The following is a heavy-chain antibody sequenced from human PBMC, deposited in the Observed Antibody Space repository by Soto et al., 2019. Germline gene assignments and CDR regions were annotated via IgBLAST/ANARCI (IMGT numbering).Heavy chain of an antibody. J-gene: IGHJ6*02. Sequence: PSETLSLTCTVSGGSISSGDYYWSWIRQPPGKGLEGIGYIYYSGSTYYNPSLKSRVTISVYTSKNQFSLKLSSVTAADTAVYYCARGAGGDYYGSGSPYYYYYGMDVWGQGTTVTVSS. CDR3: ARGAGGDYYGSGSPYYYYYGMDV. CDR2: IYYSGST. CDR1: GGSISSGDYY. V-gene: IGHV4-30-4*01. D-gene: IGHD3-10*01.